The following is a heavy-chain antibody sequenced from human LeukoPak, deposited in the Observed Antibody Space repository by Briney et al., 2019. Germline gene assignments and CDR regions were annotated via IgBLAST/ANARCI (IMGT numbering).Heavy chain of an antibody. J-gene: IGHJ6*02. Sequence: GGSLRLSCAASGFTFDDYAMHWVRQAPGKGLEWVSLISGDGGSTYYADSVKGRFTISRDNSKNSLYLQMNSLRTEDTALYYCAKDVGIRNRYGRFGMDVWGQGTTVTVSS. CDR1: GFTFDDYA. V-gene: IGHV3-43*02. CDR2: ISGDGGST. CDR3: AKDVGIRNRYGRFGMDV. D-gene: IGHD1-14*01.